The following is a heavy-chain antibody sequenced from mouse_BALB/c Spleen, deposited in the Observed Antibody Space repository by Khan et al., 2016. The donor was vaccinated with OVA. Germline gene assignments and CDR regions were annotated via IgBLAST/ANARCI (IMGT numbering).Heavy chain of an antibody. V-gene: IGHV2-6-4*01. CDR2: IWGGGGT. CDR1: GFSLSRYN. J-gene: IGHJ4*01. D-gene: IGHD2-14*01. CDR3: ARAYYRYDGYYAMDY. Sequence: VQVVESGPGLVAPSQSLSITCTVSGFSLSRYNIHWVRQPPGKGLEWLGMIWGGGGTDYNSTLKSRLSISKDNSKSPVFLKMNSLQTGDTAMYYCARAYYRYDGYYAMDYWGQGTSVTVSS.